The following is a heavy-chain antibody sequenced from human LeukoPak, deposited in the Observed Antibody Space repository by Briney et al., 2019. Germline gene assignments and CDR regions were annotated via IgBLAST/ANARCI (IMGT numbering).Heavy chain of an antibody. D-gene: IGHD4-17*01. CDR3: ARRSEYYGDYFYFDY. V-gene: IGHV5-51*01. CDR1: GYSFTSYW. Sequence: GESLKISFKGSGYSFTSYWIGWVRQMSGKGLEWMGIIYLGDSDTRYSPSFQGQVTISADKSISTAYLQWSSLKASDTAMYYCARRSEYYGDYFYFDYWGQGTLVTVSS. J-gene: IGHJ4*02. CDR2: IYLGDSDT.